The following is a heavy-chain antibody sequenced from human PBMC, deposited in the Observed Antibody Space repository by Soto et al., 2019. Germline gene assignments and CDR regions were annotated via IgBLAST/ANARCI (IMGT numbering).Heavy chain of an antibody. V-gene: IGHV1-69*06. Sequence: QVQLVQSGAEVKKPGSSVKVSCKASGGTFSSYAISWVRQAPGQGLEWMGGIIPIFGTANYAQKFQGRVTITADKSTSPAYMELSSLRSEDTAVYYCERDRGLERRRYRAVCLDPWGQGTLVTVSS. J-gene: IGHJ5*02. CDR1: GGTFSSYA. D-gene: IGHD1-1*01. CDR3: ERDRGLERRRYRAVCLDP. CDR2: IIPIFGTA.